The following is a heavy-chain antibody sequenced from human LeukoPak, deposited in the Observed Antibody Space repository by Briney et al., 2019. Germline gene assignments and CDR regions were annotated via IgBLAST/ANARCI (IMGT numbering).Heavy chain of an antibody. CDR3: AAHRFGEFKFDP. Sequence: PGRSLRLSCAASGFTFDDYAMHWVRQAPGKGLEWVSGISWNSGSIGYADSVKGRFTISRDNAKNSLYLQMNSLRAEDTAVYYCAAHRFGEFKFDPWGQGTLVTVSS. CDR1: GFTFDDYA. V-gene: IGHV3-9*01. D-gene: IGHD3-10*01. CDR2: ISWNSGSI. J-gene: IGHJ5*02.